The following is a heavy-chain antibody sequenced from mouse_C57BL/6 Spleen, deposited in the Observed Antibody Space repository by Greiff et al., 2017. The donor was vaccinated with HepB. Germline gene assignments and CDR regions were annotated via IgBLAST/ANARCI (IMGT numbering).Heavy chain of an antibody. CDR1: GYAFTNYL. V-gene: IGHV1-54*01. CDR2: INPGSGGT. J-gene: IGHJ3*01. Sequence: VKLQQSGAELVRPGTSVKVSCKASGYAFTNYLIEWVKQRPGQGLEWIGVINPGSGGTNYNGKFKGKATLTADKSSSTAYMQLSSLTSEDSAVYFCARSTAYWGQGTLVTVSA. CDR3: ARSTAY.